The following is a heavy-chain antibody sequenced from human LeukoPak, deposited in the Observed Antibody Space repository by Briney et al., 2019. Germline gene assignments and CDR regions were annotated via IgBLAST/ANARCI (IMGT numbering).Heavy chain of an antibody. CDR2: INHSGST. J-gene: IGHJ5*02. D-gene: IGHD2-15*01. V-gene: IGHV4-34*01. CDR3: ARAVRYCSGGSCYERGRFDP. Sequence: KPSETLSLTCALYGGSFSGYYWSWIRQPPGKGLEWIGEINHSGSTNYNPSLKSRVTISVDTSKNQFSLKLSSVTAADTAVYYCARAVRYCSGGSCYERGRFDPWGQGTLVTVSS. CDR1: GGSFSGYY.